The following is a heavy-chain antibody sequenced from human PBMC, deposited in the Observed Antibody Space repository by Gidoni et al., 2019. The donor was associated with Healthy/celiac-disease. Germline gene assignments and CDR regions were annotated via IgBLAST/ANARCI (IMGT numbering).Heavy chain of an antibody. CDR1: GYTFTGYY. V-gene: IGHV1-2*04. D-gene: IGHD1-20*01. Sequence: QVQLVQSGAEVKKPGASVKVSCKASGYTFTGYYMHWVRQAPGQGLEWMGWINPNSGGTNYAQKFQGWVTMTRDTSISTAYMELSRLRSDDTAVYYCARGVWGITGTGDWFDPWGQGTLVTVSS. CDR3: ARGVWGITGTGDWFDP. J-gene: IGHJ5*02. CDR2: INPNSGGT.